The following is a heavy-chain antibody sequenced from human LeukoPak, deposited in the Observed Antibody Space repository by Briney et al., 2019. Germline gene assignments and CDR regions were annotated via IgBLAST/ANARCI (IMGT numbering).Heavy chain of an antibody. J-gene: IGHJ4*02. CDR2: ISSSSSYI. D-gene: IGHD6-6*01. Sequence: GGSLRLSCAASGFTFSSYSMNWVRQAPGKGLEWVSSISSSSSYIYYADSVKGRFTISRDNAKNSLYLQMNSLRAEDTAVYYCARGLNEYSSSSMGSFDYWGQGTLVTVSS. V-gene: IGHV3-21*01. CDR3: ARGLNEYSSSSMGSFDY. CDR1: GFTFSSYS.